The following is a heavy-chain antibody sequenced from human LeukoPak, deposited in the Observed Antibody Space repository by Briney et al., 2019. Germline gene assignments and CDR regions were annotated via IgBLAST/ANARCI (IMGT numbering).Heavy chain of an antibody. J-gene: IGHJ4*02. D-gene: IGHD1-7*01. V-gene: IGHV4-30-2*01. CDR2: IYHSGSA. CDR3: ARAPNYYFDY. Sequence: PSQTLSLTCAVSGGSISSGGYSWSWIRQTPGKGLEWNGYIYHSGSAYYNPSLKSRVTISVDRSKNQFSLKLSSVTAADTAVYYCARAPNYYFDYWGQGTLVTVSS. CDR1: GGSISSGGYS.